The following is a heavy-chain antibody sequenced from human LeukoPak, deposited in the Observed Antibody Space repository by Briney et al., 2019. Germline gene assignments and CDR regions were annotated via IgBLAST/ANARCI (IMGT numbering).Heavy chain of an antibody. CDR3: AGDRGSSGRYFAY. Sequence: PSETLSLTCTVSGGSISSYCWNWIRQPAGKGLEWIGRIYPSGSTNYNPSLKSRLTMSVDTSKNQFSLKLTSVTAADTAVYYCAGDRGSSGRYFAYWGQGPLVTVSS. V-gene: IGHV4-4*07. CDR1: GGSISSYC. D-gene: IGHD6-19*01. J-gene: IGHJ4*02. CDR2: IYPSGST.